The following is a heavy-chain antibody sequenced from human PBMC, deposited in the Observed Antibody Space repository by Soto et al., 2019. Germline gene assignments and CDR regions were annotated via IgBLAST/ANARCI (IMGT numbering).Heavy chain of an antibody. J-gene: IGHJ4*02. CDR3: ARAGGYGYGEQTFDY. CDR2: IWYDGTNT. V-gene: IGHV3-33*01. Sequence: QVQLGESGGGVVQPGRSLRLSCAASGFTFSGYAMHWVRQAPDKGLEWVAVIWYDGTNTYYGDSVKGRFTVSRDNSKNTLWLQMSSLRVEDTAVYYCARAGGYGYGEQTFDYWGQGTLVTVSS. D-gene: IGHD5-18*01. CDR1: GFTFSGYA.